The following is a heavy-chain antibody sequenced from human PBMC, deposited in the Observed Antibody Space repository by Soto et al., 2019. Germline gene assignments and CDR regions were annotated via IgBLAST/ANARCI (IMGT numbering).Heavy chain of an antibody. CDR1: GYTFTSYY. J-gene: IGHJ5*02. Sequence: ASVKVTCKASGYTFTSYYMHWVRQAPRQGLEWMGMISAWNGNTNYAQKLQGRLNMTTDTSTSTAYMELRSLRSDDTAVYYCARTSGPGNWFDPWGQGTLVTVSS. V-gene: IGHV1-18*04. CDR3: ARTSGPGNWFDP. CDR2: ISAWNGNT. D-gene: IGHD3-10*01.